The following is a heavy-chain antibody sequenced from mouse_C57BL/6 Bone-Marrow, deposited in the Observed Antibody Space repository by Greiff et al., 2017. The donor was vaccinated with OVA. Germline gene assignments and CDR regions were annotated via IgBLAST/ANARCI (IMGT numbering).Heavy chain of an antibody. J-gene: IGHJ2*01. V-gene: IGHV1-64*01. CDR3: ARSRRQLRLGY. Sequence: QVQLQQSGAELVKPGASVKLSCKASGYTFTSYWMHWVKQRPGQGLEWIGMIHPNSGSTNYNEKFKSKATLTVDKSSSTAYMQLSSLTSEDSAVYYCARSRRQLRLGYWGQGTTLTVSS. CDR2: IHPNSGST. D-gene: IGHD3-2*02. CDR1: GYTFTSYW.